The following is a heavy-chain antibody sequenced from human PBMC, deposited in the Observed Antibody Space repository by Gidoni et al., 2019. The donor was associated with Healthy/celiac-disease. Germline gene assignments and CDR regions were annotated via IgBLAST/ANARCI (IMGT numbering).Heavy chain of an antibody. Sequence: QVQLQESGPGLVKPSHTLSLTCTVSGGSISSGGYYWSWIRQHPGKGLEWIGYIYYSGSTYYNPSLKSRVTISVDTSKNQFSLKLSSVTAADTAVYYCAGDYYGSGRGGAFDIWGQGTMVTVSS. CDR2: IYYSGST. CDR3: AGDYYGSGRGGAFDI. CDR1: GGSISSGGYY. J-gene: IGHJ3*02. D-gene: IGHD3-10*01. V-gene: IGHV4-31*03.